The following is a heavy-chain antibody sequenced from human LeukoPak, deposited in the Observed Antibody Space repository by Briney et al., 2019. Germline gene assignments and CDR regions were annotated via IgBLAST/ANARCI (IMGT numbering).Heavy chain of an antibody. Sequence: ASVKVSCKASGYTFTSYYMHWVRQAPGQGLEWMGIINPSGGSTSYAQKFQGRVTMARDTSTRTVYMELSSLRSEDTAVDYCAGGYGGNPEPDYWGQGTLVTVSS. D-gene: IGHD4-23*01. CDR3: AGGYGGNPEPDY. CDR2: INPSGGST. CDR1: GYTFTSYY. J-gene: IGHJ4*02. V-gene: IGHV1-46*01.